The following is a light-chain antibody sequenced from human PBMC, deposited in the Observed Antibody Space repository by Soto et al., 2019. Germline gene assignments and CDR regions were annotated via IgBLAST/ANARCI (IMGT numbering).Light chain of an antibody. J-gene: IGKJ2*01. CDR2: GAS. CDR3: QQYKDWPPYT. V-gene: IGKV3-15*01. CDR1: QSVSNN. Sequence: EIVMTQSPATLSVSPGERATLSCRASQSVSNNLAWYQQKPGQAPRLLIYGASTRASGIPARFSGSGSGTELTLTISSLQSEDFAVYYCQQYKDWPPYTFGQGTKLEIK.